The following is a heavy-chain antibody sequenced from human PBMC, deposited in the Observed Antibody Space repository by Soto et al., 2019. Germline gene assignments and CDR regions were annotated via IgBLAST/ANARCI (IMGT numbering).Heavy chain of an antibody. J-gene: IGHJ6*02. CDR1: GYSFTSYW. CDR3: ASLTGRYSGYDFGYGMDV. V-gene: IGHV5-51*01. CDR2: IYPGDSDT. Sequence: PGESLKISCKGSGYSFTSYWIGWVRQMPGKGLEWMGIIYPGDSDTRYSPSFQGQVTISADKSISTAYMQWSSLKASDTAMYYFASLTGRYSGYDFGYGMDVWGQGTTVTVSS. D-gene: IGHD5-12*01.